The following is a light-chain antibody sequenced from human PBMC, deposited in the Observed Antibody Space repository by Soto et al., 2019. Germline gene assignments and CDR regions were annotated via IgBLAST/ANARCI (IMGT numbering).Light chain of an antibody. CDR2: GAS. V-gene: IGKV3-20*01. Sequence: DIVLTQSPGTLSLSPGERATLSCRASKSVSSSYLAWYQQKPGQAPRLLIYGASTRATGIPDRFSGSGSGTDFTLNSSRLEPEDFAVYYCQQYDSSPLTFGGWTKLEIK. CDR3: QQYDSSPLT. CDR1: KSVSSSY. J-gene: IGKJ4*01.